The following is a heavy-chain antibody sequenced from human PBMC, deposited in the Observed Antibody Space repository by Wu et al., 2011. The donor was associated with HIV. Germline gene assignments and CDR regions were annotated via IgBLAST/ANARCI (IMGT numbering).Heavy chain of an antibody. D-gene: IGHD1-26*01. CDR2: INPHSGGT. CDR1: GYTFTAYY. V-gene: IGHV1-2*02. J-gene: IGHJ4*02. Sequence: QVQLVQSGAEVKKPGASVKVSCKASGYTFTAYYMHWLRQAPGQGLEWMGWINPHSGGTNFAQKFQGRVTMTRDTSITTAYMELSRLRSDDTAVYYCARYRPYLDYWGQGTLVTVSS. CDR3: ARYRPYLDY.